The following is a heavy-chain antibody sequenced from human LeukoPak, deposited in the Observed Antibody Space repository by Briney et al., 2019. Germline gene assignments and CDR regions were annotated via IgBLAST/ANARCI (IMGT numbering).Heavy chain of an antibody. D-gene: IGHD3-10*01. CDR3: ARDRSPLY. J-gene: IGHJ4*02. Sequence: SETLSLTCTVSGGSISSYYWSWIRQPPGKGLEWIGYIYYSGSTSYNPSLKGRVTISVDTSKNQFSLKLSSVTAADTAVYYSARDRSPLYWGQGTLVTVSS. CDR2: IYYSGST. CDR1: GGSISSYY. V-gene: IGHV4-59*01.